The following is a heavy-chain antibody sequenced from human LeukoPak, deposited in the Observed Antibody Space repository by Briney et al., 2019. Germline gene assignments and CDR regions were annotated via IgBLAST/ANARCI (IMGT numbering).Heavy chain of an antibody. V-gene: IGHV4-4*07. CDR1: GGSLSSYY. CDR3: ARVGTAVAAGAVYYYMDV. J-gene: IGHJ6*03. Sequence: SETLSLTCTVSGGSLSSYYWSWIRQPAGKGLEWIGRIYTSGSTNYNPSLKSRVTISVGKSKNQFSLKLSSVTAADTAVYYCARVGTAVAAGAVYYYMDVWGKGTTVTVSS. D-gene: IGHD6-19*01. CDR2: IYTSGST.